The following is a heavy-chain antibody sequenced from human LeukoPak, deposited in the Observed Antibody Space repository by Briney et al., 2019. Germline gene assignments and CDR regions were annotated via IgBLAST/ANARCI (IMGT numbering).Heavy chain of an antibody. Sequence: GRSLRLSCAASGFTFSSYALHWVRQAPGKGLEYVSAISTNGGSTCYANSVRGRFTISRDNSKNTLYLQMGSLRAEDTGVYYCARAGRNSYYDYWGQGTLVTVSS. D-gene: IGHD4-11*01. CDR2: ISTNGGST. V-gene: IGHV3-64*01. CDR1: GFTFSSYA. J-gene: IGHJ4*02. CDR3: ARAGRNSYYDY.